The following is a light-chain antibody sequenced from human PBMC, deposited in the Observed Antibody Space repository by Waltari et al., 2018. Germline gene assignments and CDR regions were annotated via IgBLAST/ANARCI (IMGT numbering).Light chain of an antibody. Sequence: AIRVTQSPSSLSASTGDRVTITCRASQDISNYLAWYQQKPGKVPKLLIHSASTLQSGVPSRFSGSGSGTDFTLTISSLQPEDFATYYCQQLHSPGYTFGQGTKLEIK. V-gene: IGKV1-8*01. CDR1: QDISNY. CDR2: SAS. J-gene: IGKJ2*01. CDR3: QQLHSPGYT.